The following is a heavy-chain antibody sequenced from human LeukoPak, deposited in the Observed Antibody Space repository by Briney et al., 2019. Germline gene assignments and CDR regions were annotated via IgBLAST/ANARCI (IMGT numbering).Heavy chain of an antibody. CDR3: ARDGYSYGINWFVP. J-gene: IGHJ5*02. D-gene: IGHD5-18*01. CDR1: GFTFSDYY. V-gene: IGHV3-11*04. Sequence: GGSLRLSCAASGFTFSDYYMSWIRQAPGKGLEWVSYISSSGSTIYYADSVKDRFTISRDNAKNSLDLQMNSLRAEDTAVYYCARDGYSYGINWFVPWGQGTLVTVSS. CDR2: ISSSGSTI.